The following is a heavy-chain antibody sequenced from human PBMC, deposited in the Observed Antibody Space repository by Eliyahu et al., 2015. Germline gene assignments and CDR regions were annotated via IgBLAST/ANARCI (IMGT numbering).Heavy chain of an antibody. V-gene: IGHV6-1*01. CDR1: GDTVSSNSGA. J-gene: IGHJ6*02. CDR3: ARNVGGDGTTSPYYYFGLDV. CDR2: AYYRSKWYN. D-gene: IGHD1-7*01. Sequence: QVHLQQSGPGLVKPSQTLSLTCAISGDTVSSNSGAWXWXRQSPSRGLEWLGRAYYRSKWYNDYAVSVKSRIIINSDTSKNQFSLHLNSVTAEDTAVYYCARNVGGDGTTSPYYYFGLDVWGQGTAVTVSS.